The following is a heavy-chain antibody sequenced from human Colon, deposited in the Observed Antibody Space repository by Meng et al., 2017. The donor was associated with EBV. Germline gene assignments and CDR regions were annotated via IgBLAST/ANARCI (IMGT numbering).Heavy chain of an antibody. V-gene: IGHV4-4*02. CDR3: ARVWQSLTAFFDS. J-gene: IGHJ4*02. Sequence: QWQLQESGPGLVKPSGTLSLTCAVSGGSISSSHWWTWVRQPPGKGLEWIGEVYHTGSTKYNPSLKSRLTISVDKSKNQFSLNLTAVTAADTAVYYCARVWQSLTAFFDSWGQGTLVTVSS. CDR1: GGSISSSHW. CDR2: VYHTGST. D-gene: IGHD2-21*01.